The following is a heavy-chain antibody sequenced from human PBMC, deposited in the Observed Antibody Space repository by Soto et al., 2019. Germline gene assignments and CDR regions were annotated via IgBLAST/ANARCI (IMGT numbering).Heavy chain of an antibody. V-gene: IGHV4-39*01. Sequence: SSETLSLTCTVSGGSISSSSYYWGWIRQPPGKGLEWIGSIYYSGSTYYNPSLKSRVTISVDTSKNQFSLKLSSVTAADTAVYYCARLNYDFWSGPHFDYWGQGTLVTVSS. CDR2: IYYSGST. CDR3: ARLNYDFWSGPHFDY. CDR1: GGSISSSSYY. D-gene: IGHD3-3*01. J-gene: IGHJ4*02.